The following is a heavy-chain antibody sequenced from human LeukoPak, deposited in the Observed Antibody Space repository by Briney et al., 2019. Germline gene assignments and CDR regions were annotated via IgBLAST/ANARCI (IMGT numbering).Heavy chain of an antibody. CDR1: GFTFSSSG. D-gene: IGHD1-26*01. V-gene: IGHV3-48*03. Sequence: GGSLRLSCAASGFTFSSSGMNWVRQAPGKGLEWVSSISSSGGTIYYADSVKGRFTISRDNAKTSLYLQMNSLRAEDTAVYYCARDRGAATAHRPSYSYYGLDVWGQGTTVTVSS. J-gene: IGHJ6*02. CDR2: ISSSGGTI. CDR3: ARDRGAATAHRPSYSYYGLDV.